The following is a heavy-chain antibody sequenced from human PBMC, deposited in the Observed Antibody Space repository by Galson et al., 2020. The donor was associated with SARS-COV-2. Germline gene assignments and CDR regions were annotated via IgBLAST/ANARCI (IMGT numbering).Heavy chain of an antibody. J-gene: IGHJ6*02. CDR3: ARDRAPLKVERPYYGMDV. D-gene: IGHD1-1*01. Sequence: AGGSLRLSCEASGFTLSDYGMTWVRQAPGKGLEWVSSISSCSRYIYYVDSVKGRFTISRDNAKNSLHLLMNTLTAEDTAVYYCARDRAPLKVERPYYGMDVWGQGTSVTVSS. CDR1: GFTLSDYG. CDR2: ISSCSRYI. V-gene: IGHV3-21*06.